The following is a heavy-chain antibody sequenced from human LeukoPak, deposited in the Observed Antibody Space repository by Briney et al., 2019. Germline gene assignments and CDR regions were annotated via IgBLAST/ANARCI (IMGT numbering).Heavy chain of an antibody. J-gene: IGHJ4*02. D-gene: IGHD3-10*01. CDR1: GGTFSSYA. CDR3: ARHIATGLHDNYGRPGFDY. V-gene: IGHV1-69*06. CDR2: IIPIFGTA. Sequence: SVKVSCKASGGTFSSYAISWVRQAPGQGLEWMGGIIPIFGTANYAQKFQGRVTITADKSTSTAYMELSSLRSEDTAVYYCARHIATGLHDNYGRPGFDYWGQGTLVTVSS.